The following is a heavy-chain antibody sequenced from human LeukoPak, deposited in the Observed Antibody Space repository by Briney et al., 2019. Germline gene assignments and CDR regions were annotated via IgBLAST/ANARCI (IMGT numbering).Heavy chain of an antibody. CDR2: IYYSGST. J-gene: IGHJ4*02. Sequence: SGTLSLTCTVSGGSISRSSSYYWGWIRQPPGKGLEWIGSIYYSGSTYYNPSLKSRVTISVDTSKNQFSLKLSSVTAADTAVYYCARLRNGYHDYWGQGTLVTFSS. CDR1: GGSISRSSSYY. D-gene: IGHD5-18*01. V-gene: IGHV4-39*01. CDR3: ARLRNGYHDY.